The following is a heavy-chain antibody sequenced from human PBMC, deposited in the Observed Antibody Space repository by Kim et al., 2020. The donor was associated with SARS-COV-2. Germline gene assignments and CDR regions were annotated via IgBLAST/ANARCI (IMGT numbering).Heavy chain of an antibody. V-gene: IGHV3-9*01. CDR3: AKGGEATVTTRYYYYYGMDV. J-gene: IGHJ6*02. Sequence: GGSLRLSCAASGFTFDDYAMHWVRQAPGKGLEWVSGISWNSGSIGYADSVKGRFTISRDNAKNSLYLQMNSLRAEDTALYYCAKGGEATVTTRYYYYYGMDVWGQGTTVTVSS. D-gene: IGHD4-17*01. CDR1: GFTFDDYA. CDR2: ISWNSGSI.